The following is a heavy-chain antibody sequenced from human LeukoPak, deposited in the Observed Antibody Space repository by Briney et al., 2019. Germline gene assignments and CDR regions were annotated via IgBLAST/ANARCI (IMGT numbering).Heavy chain of an antibody. J-gene: IGHJ3*02. V-gene: IGHV3-30*02. CDR1: GSIFSSYG. CDR3: ARPRLVVITNDAFDI. D-gene: IGHD3-22*01. Sequence: GGSLRLSCAASGSIFSSYGMHWVRQAPGKGLEWVAFIRYDGSNKYYADPVKGRFTISRDNSKNTLYLQMNSLRAEDTAVYYCARPRLVVITNDAFDIWGQGTMVTVSS. CDR2: IRYDGSNK.